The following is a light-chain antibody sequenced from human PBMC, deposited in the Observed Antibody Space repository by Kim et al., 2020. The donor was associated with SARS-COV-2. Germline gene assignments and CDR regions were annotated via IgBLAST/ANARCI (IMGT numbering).Light chain of an antibody. CDR2: KSS. CDR3: QQYDTYPYT. V-gene: IGKV1-5*03. Sequence: DIQMTQSPSTLSASVGDRVTITCRASQSINIWLAWYQQKPGKAPKLLIYKSSHLESGVPSRFSGSTSGTEFTLTVSSLQPDDFATYYCQQYDTYPYTFGQGTTLEI. J-gene: IGKJ2*01. CDR1: QSINIW.